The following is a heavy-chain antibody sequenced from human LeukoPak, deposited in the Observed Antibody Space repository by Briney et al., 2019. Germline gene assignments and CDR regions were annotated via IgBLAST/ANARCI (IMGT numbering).Heavy chain of an antibody. CDR3: AIVRKVVNVHWGSFDY. J-gene: IGHJ4*02. V-gene: IGHV3-48*04. Sequence: PGWSLRLSCAASGFTFSSHNMQWVRQAPGKGLEWVSYIHSSSGTVYYADSVKGRFTISRDNAQNSLYLQMNSLRAEDTAVYYCAIVRKVVNVHWGSFDYWGQGTLVTVSS. D-gene: IGHD4-23*01. CDR2: IHSSSGTV. CDR1: GFTFSSHN.